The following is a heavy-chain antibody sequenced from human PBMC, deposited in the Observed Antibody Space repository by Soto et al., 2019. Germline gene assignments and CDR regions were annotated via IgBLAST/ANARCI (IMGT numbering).Heavy chain of an antibody. V-gene: IGHV1-69*13. D-gene: IGHD3-10*01. CDR1: GGTFSSYA. CDR2: IIPIFGTA. J-gene: IGHJ4*02. CDR3: ARDSDAYYGSGSYFSYFDY. Sequence: ASVKVSCKASGGTFSSYAISWVRQAPGQGLEWMGGIIPIFGTANYAQKFQGRVTITADESTSTAYMELSSLRSEDTAVYYCARDSDAYYGSGSYFSYFDYWGQGTLVTVSS.